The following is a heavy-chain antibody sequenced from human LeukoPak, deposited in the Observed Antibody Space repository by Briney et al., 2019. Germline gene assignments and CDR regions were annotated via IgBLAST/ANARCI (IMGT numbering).Heavy chain of an antibody. CDR2: ISAYNGNT. CDR1: GNTFTSYG. Sequence: ASVKVSCKASGNTFTSYGISWVRQAPGQGLEWMGWISAYNGNTNYAQKLQGRVTMTTDTSTSTAYMELRSLRSDDTAVYYCARVYGTAVGLYYYYYMDVWGKGTTVTISS. V-gene: IGHV1-18*01. J-gene: IGHJ6*03. D-gene: IGHD6-19*01. CDR3: ARVYGTAVGLYYYYYMDV.